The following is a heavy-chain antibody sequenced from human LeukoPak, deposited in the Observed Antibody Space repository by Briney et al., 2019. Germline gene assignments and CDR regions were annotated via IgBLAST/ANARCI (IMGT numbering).Heavy chain of an antibody. J-gene: IGHJ5*02. D-gene: IGHD3-10*01. Sequence: NPSETLSLTCTVSGGSINSYYWNWIRQPPGKGLEWIGYIYYSGSTNYNPSLKSRVTISVDTSKNQFSLKLSSVTAADTAVYYCARVNTVLLWFGEFSDWFDPWGQGTLVTVSS. V-gene: IGHV4-59*12. CDR2: IYYSGST. CDR3: ARVNTVLLWFGEFSDWFDP. CDR1: GGSINSYY.